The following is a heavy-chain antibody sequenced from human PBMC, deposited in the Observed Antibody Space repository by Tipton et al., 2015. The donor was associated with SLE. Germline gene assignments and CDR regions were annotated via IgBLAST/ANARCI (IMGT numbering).Heavy chain of an antibody. CDR3: ARSSRDAFDI. CDR2: IYFSGST. CDR1: GGFFSSGGYY. D-gene: IGHD3-10*01. V-gene: IGHV4-31*11. J-gene: IGHJ3*02. Sequence: TLSLTCAVYGGFFSSGGYYWIWIRQHPGKGLEWVGYIYFSGSTYYNPSLKSRVTISVDTSKNQFSLKLSSVTAAATAVYYCARSSRDAFDIWGQGTMVTVSS.